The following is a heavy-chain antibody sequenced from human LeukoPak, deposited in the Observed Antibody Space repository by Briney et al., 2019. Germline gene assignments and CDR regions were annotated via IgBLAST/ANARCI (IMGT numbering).Heavy chain of an antibody. J-gene: IGHJ4*02. CDR2: INSYNGYT. CDR1: GYTFTSYD. V-gene: IGHV1-18*04. Sequence: ASVRVSCKTSGYTFTSYDISWLRQAPGQGLEWMGWINSYNGYTNYTRKLQGRVTMTTDTSTRTVSMELRSLRSDDTAMYYCARHGLYSGHEWDYWGQGTLVTVSS. CDR3: ARHGLYSGHEWDY. D-gene: IGHD5-12*01.